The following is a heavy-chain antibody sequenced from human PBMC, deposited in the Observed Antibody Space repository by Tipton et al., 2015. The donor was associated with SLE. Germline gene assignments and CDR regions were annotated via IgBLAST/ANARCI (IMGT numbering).Heavy chain of an antibody. CDR1: GGTFSTYA. Sequence: QSGPEVKKPGSSVKVSCKASGGTFSTYAISWVRQAPGQGLEWMGGIIPIFGKANYAQKFQGRVTITADESTSTAYMELSSLRSEDTAVYYCARDGGTGIDGSEFDPGGQGTLVTVSS. V-gene: IGHV1-69*01. J-gene: IGHJ5*02. D-gene: IGHD3-10*01. CDR3: ARDGGTGIDGSEFDP. CDR2: IIPIFGKA.